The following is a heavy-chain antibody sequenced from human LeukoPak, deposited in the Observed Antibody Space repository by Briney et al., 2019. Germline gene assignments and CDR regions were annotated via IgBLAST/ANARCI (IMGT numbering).Heavy chain of an antibody. V-gene: IGHV3-23*01. Sequence: PGGCLRLSCAASGFTFSSNSMTWVRQTPGKGLEWVSGISGSGDSTFYADSVKGRFTISRDNSRNTLYLQMSSLRPEDTAVYYCTKWSGFGDDWGQGTLVTVSS. CDR1: GFTFSSNS. D-gene: IGHD3-10*01. J-gene: IGHJ4*02. CDR3: TKWSGFGDD. CDR2: ISGSGDST.